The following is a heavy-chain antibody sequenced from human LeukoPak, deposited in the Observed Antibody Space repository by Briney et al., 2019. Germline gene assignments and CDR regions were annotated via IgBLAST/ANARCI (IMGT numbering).Heavy chain of an antibody. V-gene: IGHV4-34*01. Sequence: SETLSLTCAVYGGSFSGYYWSWIRQPPGKGLEWIGEINHSGSTNYNPSLKSRVTISVDTSKNQFSLKLSSVTAADTAVYYCARRRYRRPSYYFDYWGQGTLVTVSS. CDR3: ARRRYRRPSYYFDY. CDR1: GGSFSGYY. D-gene: IGHD1-26*01. J-gene: IGHJ4*02. CDR2: INHSGST.